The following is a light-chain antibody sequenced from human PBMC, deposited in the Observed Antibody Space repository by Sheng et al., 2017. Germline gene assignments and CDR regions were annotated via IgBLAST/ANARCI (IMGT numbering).Light chain of an antibody. V-gene: IGLV6-57*01. CDR3: QSYHTSTRNWV. CDR1: SGSIASNY. Sequence: NFMLTQPHSVSASPGKTVTISCTRSSGSIASNYVQWYQQRPGSSPTTVIYEDDQRPSGVPSRFSGSIDSSSNSASLTISGLKTEDGADYYCQSYHTSTRNWVFGGGTKLTVL. CDR2: EDD. J-gene: IGLJ3*02.